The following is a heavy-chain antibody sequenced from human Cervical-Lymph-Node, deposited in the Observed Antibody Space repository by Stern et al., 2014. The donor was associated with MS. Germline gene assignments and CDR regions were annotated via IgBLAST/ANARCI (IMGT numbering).Heavy chain of an antibody. V-gene: IGHV3-30*18. Sequence: VHLVESGGGVVQPGKSLRLSCEVSGFIFNDYAMHWVRQAPGKGLDWVAVSSYDGKSKYYGDSVKGRFTISRDTSKNALYLQMNNLRAEDTAVYYCAKDDSHDHNHFYFYGLDVWGQGTTVTVSS. CDR1: GFIFNDYA. CDR3: AKDDSHDHNHFYFYGLDV. CDR2: SSYDGKSK. D-gene: IGHD1-1*01. J-gene: IGHJ6*02.